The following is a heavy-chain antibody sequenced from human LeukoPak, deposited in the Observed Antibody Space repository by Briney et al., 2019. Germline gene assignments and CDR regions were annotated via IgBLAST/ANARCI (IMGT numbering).Heavy chain of an antibody. D-gene: IGHD3-10*01. J-gene: IGHJ6*03. CDR3: TRRAAGSGSSVARWRAYYYYYMDV. Sequence: GGSLRLSCAASGFTFSGSAMHWVRQASGKGLEWVGRIRSKANSYATAYAASVKGRFTISRDDSRNTAYLQMNSLKTEDTAVYYCTRRAAGSGSSVARWRAYYYYYMDVWGKGTTVTVSS. CDR1: GFTFSGSA. CDR2: IRSKANSYAT. V-gene: IGHV3-73*01.